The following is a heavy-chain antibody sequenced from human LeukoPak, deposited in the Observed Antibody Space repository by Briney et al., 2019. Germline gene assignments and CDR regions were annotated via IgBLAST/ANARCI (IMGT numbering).Heavy chain of an antibody. CDR3: ARLIPRGSAFDI. CDR2: INHSGST. D-gene: IGHD3-10*01. V-gene: IGHV4-34*01. Sequence: PSETLSLTCAVYGGSFSGYYWSWIRQPPGKGLEWTGEINHSGSTNYNPSLKSRVTISVDTSKNQFSLKLSSVTAADTAVYYCARLIPRGSAFDIWGQGTMVTVSS. J-gene: IGHJ3*02. CDR1: GGSFSGYY.